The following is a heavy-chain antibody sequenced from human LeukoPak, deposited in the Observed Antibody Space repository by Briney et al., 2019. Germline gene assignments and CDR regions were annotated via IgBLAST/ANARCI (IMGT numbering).Heavy chain of an antibody. D-gene: IGHD1-26*01. V-gene: IGHV4-4*07. CDR3: ARSGTFDQSAGFYYYYMDV. J-gene: IGHJ6*03. Sequence: SETLALTCSVSGGSMSRYYWSWIRQPAGKGLEWIGRIYNSGNTNYNPSLKSRVTMSLDTPKNQFSLRLSSVIAADTAVYYCARSGTFDQSAGFYYYYMDVWGRGTTVTVSS. CDR2: IYNSGNT. CDR1: GGSMSRYY.